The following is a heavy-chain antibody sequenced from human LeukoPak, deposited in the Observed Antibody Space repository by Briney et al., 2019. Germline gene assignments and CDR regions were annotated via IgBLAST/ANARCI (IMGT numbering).Heavy chain of an antibody. Sequence: PGGSLRLSCAASGFTFSRYGMHWVRQAPGKGLEWVAFIRYDGTIKYYVDSVKGRFTISRDNSKNTLYLQMNSLRDEDTAVYYCAKDAPYGDYWGQGTLVTVSS. J-gene: IGHJ4*02. CDR3: AKDAPYGDY. V-gene: IGHV3-30*02. D-gene: IGHD4-17*01. CDR2: IRYDGTIK. CDR1: GFTFSRYG.